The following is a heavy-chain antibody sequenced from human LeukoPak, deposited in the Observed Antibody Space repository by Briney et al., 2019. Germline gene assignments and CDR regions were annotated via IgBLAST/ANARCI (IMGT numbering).Heavy chain of an antibody. CDR2: INPSGGST. V-gene: IGHV1-46*01. CDR3: ASTYSSSWYAFDY. J-gene: IGHJ4*02. CDR1: GYTFTTYY. D-gene: IGHD6-13*01. Sequence: ASVKVSCKASGYTFTTYYIHWVRQAPGQGLEWMGIINPSGGSTTYAQKFQSRVTITADESTSTAYMELSSLRSEDTAVYYCASTYSSSWYAFDYWGQGTLVTVSS.